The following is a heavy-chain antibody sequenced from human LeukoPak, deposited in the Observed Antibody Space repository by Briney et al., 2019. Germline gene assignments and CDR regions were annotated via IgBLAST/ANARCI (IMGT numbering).Heavy chain of an antibody. Sequence: PSETLSLTCTVSGGSISSSSYYWGWIRQPPGKGLEWIGSIYYSGSTYYNPSHKSRVTISVDTSKNQFSLKLSSVTAADTAVYYCATPRITIFGVPTYYYYYYMDVWGKGTTVTVSS. CDR1: GGSISSSSYY. CDR2: IYYSGST. J-gene: IGHJ6*03. V-gene: IGHV4-39*01. D-gene: IGHD3-3*01. CDR3: ATPRITIFGVPTYYYYYYMDV.